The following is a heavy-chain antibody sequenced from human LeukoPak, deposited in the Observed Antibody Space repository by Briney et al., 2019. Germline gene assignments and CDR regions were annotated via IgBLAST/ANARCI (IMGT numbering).Heavy chain of an antibody. CDR3: AKYQGDRVGSIVS. V-gene: IGHV3-23*01. CDR2: ISGGGLTT. D-gene: IGHD2-15*01. J-gene: IGHJ4*02. CDR1: EITFSSYV. Sequence: GGSLRLSCATSEITFSSYVMSWVRQAPGKGLEWVSTISGGGLTTHYADSVKGRFTISRDNSENTLYLQMTSLRAEDTAVYYCAKYQGDRVGSIVSWGQGTLVTVSS.